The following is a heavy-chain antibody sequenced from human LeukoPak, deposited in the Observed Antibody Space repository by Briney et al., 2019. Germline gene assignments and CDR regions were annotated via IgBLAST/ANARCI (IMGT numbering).Heavy chain of an antibody. CDR3: AKVTPDSITMVRGVIILPDY. V-gene: IGHV3-30*02. CDR2: IRYDGSNK. CDR1: GFTFSSYG. Sequence: GRSLRLSCAASGFTFSSYGMHWVRQAPGKGLEWVAFIRYDGSNKYYADSVKGRFTISRDNSKNTLYLQMNSLRAEDTAVYYCAKVTPDSITMVRGVIILPDYWGQGTLVTVSS. D-gene: IGHD3-10*01. J-gene: IGHJ4*02.